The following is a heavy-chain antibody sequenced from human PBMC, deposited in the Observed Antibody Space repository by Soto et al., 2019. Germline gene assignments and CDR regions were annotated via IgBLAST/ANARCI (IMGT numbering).Heavy chain of an antibody. CDR2: INPSGGST. Sequence: ASVKVSCKASGYTFTSYYMHWVRQAPGQGLEWMGIINPSGGSTSYAQKFQGRVTMTRDTSTSTVYMELSSLRSEDTAVYYCARTTRPYYDFWSGYSLPNDYWGQGTMVTVSS. J-gene: IGHJ4*02. CDR1: GYTFTSYY. D-gene: IGHD3-3*01. V-gene: IGHV1-46*01. CDR3: ARTTRPYYDFWSGYSLPNDY.